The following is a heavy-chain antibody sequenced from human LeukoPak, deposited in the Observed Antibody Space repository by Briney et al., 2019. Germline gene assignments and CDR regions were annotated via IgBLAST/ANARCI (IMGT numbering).Heavy chain of an antibody. D-gene: IGHD6-19*01. Sequence: PSETLSLTCAVYGGSFSGYYWSWIRQPPGKGLEWIGDISHSGSTNYNPSLKSRVTISVDTSKDKMALNLVSWTAAATAVVYDARYGAVAGEYYFDFWGQGTLVTVSS. CDR3: ARYGAVAGEYYFDF. V-gene: IGHV4-34*01. J-gene: IGHJ4*02. CDR1: GGSFSGYY. CDR2: ISHSGST.